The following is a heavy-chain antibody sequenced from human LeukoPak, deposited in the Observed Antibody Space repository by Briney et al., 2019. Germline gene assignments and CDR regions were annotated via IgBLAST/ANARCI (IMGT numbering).Heavy chain of an antibody. V-gene: IGHV3-23*01. Sequence: GGSLRLSCAAPGFPLKNFAMSWVRQAPGKGLEWVSALSPTSSSTYYADSVKGRFTISRDNSKNTLYLEMNSLRAEDTAVYYCAEVETGNKFDFWGQGTLVTVSS. D-gene: IGHD1-1*01. CDR3: AEVETGNKFDF. J-gene: IGHJ4*02. CDR2: LSPTSSST. CDR1: GFPLKNFA.